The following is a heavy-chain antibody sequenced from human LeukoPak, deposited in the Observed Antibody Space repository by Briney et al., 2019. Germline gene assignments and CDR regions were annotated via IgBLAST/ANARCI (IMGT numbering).Heavy chain of an antibody. CDR2: IYSGGST. V-gene: IGHV3-53*01. CDR1: GFTVSSNY. D-gene: IGHD6-19*01. CDR3: ARNGYTSGWYRN. J-gene: IGHJ4*02. Sequence: GGSLRLSCAASGFTVSSNYMSWVRQAPGKGLEWVSTIYSGGSTYYADSVKGRFTISRDNSKNTLYLQMNSLRGEDTVVYYCARNGYTSGWYRNWGQGTLVTVSS.